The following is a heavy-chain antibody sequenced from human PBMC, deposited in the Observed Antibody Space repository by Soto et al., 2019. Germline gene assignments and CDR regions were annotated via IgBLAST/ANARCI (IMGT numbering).Heavy chain of an antibody. CDR3: ARGSGYDEPFDP. V-gene: IGHV4-30-4*01. Sequence: LSLTCTVSGGSISSGDYYWSWIRQPPGKGLEWIGYIYYSGSTYYNPSLKSRVTISVDTSKNQFSLKLSSVTAADTAVYYCARGSGYDEPFDPWGQGTLVTVSS. CDR1: GGSISSGDYY. J-gene: IGHJ5*02. CDR2: IYYSGST. D-gene: IGHD5-12*01.